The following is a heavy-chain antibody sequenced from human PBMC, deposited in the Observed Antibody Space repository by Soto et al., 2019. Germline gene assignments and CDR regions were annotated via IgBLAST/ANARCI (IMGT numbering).Heavy chain of an antibody. CDR3: ARDPLMGNGDHGMAVDS. V-gene: IGHV1-18*04. D-gene: IGHD4-17*01. J-gene: IGHJ5*01. Sequence: QVQLVQSGAEVKKPGASVKVSCKASGFHFSNYGFTWARQAPGQGLQWLGWISANNGNTNYGQKFQGRIAMTTDTSTSTTYMELMNLTPDDTAVYFCARDPLMGNGDHGMAVDSWGQGTLVTVS. CDR1: GFHFSNYG. CDR2: ISANNGNT.